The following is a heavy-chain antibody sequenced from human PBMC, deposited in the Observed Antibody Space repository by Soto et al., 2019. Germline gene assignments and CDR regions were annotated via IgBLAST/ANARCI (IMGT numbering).Heavy chain of an antibody. J-gene: IGHJ6*02. CDR2: LSYDGSEK. D-gene: IGHD3-22*01. CDR3: ARGQLVNPGYYYGMDI. Sequence: GGSLRLSCAASGFPFRDYAFHWVRQPPGKGLEWVAVLSYDGSEKYYGDSVKGRFTISRDNAKNMLYLQLSSLRAEDTAVYYCARGQLVNPGYYYGMDIWGQGTTVTVSS. V-gene: IGHV3-33*01. CDR1: GFPFRDYA.